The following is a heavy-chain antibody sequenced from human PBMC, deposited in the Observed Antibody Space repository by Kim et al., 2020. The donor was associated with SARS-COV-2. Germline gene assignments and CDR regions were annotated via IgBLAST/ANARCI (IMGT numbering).Heavy chain of an antibody. D-gene: IGHD3-22*01. CDR1: GFTFSSYS. Sequence: GGSLRLSCSASGFTFSSYSLPCVLPSPGTFLYYFSSIIINGGSTYYADSVKGRFTISRDNSKNTLYLQMSSLRAEDTAVYYCVKDSYYDSTLFDYWRQGTLVTFSS. CDR3: VKDSYYDSTLFDY. CDR2: IIINGGST. V-gene: IGHV3-64D*06. J-gene: IGHJ4*02.